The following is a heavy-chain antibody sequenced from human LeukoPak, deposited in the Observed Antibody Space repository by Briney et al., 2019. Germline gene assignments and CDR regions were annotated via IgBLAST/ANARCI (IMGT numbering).Heavy chain of an antibody. CDR3: ARAPPLGLNVFDY. Sequence: SETLSLTCTVSGYSISSGYYWGWIRQPPGKGLEWIGSIYHSGSTYYNPSLKSRVTISVDTSKNQFSLKLSSVPAADTAVYYCARAPPLGLNVFDYWGQGTLVTVSS. J-gene: IGHJ4*02. V-gene: IGHV4-38-2*02. D-gene: IGHD7-27*01. CDR2: IYHSGST. CDR1: GYSISSGYY.